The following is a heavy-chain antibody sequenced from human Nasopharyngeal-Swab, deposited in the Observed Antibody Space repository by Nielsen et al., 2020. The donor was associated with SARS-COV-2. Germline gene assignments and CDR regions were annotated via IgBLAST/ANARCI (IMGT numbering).Heavy chain of an antibody. D-gene: IGHD3-10*02. J-gene: IGHJ4*02. CDR3: ARDVRVGEWKPFEY. CDR1: GVSISSQY. CDR2: INHSGST. Sequence: SETLSLTCTVSGVSISSQYWSWIRQSPGKGLEWIGEINHSGSTKHNPSLKSRVTLSLDTSKNQFSLKLSSVTAADTAVYYCARDVRVGEWKPFEYWGQGTPVTVSS. V-gene: IGHV4-34*01.